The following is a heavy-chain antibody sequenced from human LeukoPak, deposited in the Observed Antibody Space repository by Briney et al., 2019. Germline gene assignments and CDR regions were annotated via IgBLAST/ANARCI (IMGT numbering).Heavy chain of an antibody. Sequence: PSETLSLTCTASGGSISSGSYYWSWIRQPAGKGLEWIGRIYTSGSTNYNPSLKSRVTISVDTSNNQFYLKLSSVTAADTAVYYCASSATVAKGYAFDIWGQGTMVTVSS. D-gene: IGHD4-23*01. J-gene: IGHJ3*02. V-gene: IGHV4-61*02. CDR1: GGSISSGSYY. CDR2: IYTSGST. CDR3: ASSATVAKGYAFDI.